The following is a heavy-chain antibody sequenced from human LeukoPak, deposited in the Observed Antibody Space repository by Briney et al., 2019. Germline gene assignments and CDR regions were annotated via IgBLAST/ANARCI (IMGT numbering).Heavy chain of an antibody. CDR3: ARDLGGCSSTSCCFYY. CDR1: GGTFSSYT. V-gene: IGHV1-69*05. CDR2: IIPIFGTA. Sequence: SVKVSCKASGGTFSSYTISWVRQAPGQGLEWMGRIIPIFGTANYAQKFQGRVRITTDESTSTAYMELSSLRSEDTAVYYCARDLGGCSSTSCCFYYWGQGTLVTVSS. J-gene: IGHJ4*02. D-gene: IGHD2-2*01.